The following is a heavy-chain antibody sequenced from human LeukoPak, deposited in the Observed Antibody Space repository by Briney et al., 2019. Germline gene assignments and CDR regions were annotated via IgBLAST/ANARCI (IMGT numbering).Heavy chain of an antibody. V-gene: IGHV1-69*05. J-gene: IGHJ4*02. Sequence: SVKVSCKASGGTFSSYAISWVRQAPGQGLEWMGRIIPIFGTANYAQKFQGRVTITTDESTSTAYMELSSLRSEVTAVYYCARVHCSGGSCYSDYWGQGTLVTVSS. CDR3: ARVHCSGGSCYSDY. D-gene: IGHD2-15*01. CDR2: IIPIFGTA. CDR1: GGTFSSYA.